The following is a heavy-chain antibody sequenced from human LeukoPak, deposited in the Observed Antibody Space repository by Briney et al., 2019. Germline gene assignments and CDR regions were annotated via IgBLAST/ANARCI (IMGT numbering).Heavy chain of an antibody. Sequence: GGSLRLSCGASGFTLSNAWMTWVRQAPGKGLEWVGRIKSKTEGETTDYAAPVKGRFTISRDDSKNTLYLQMNSLKSEDTAVYYCAKETSSSFDYWGQGTLVTVSS. D-gene: IGHD6-6*01. V-gene: IGHV3-15*01. CDR1: GFTLSNAW. CDR2: IKSKTEGETT. J-gene: IGHJ4*02. CDR3: AKETSSSFDY.